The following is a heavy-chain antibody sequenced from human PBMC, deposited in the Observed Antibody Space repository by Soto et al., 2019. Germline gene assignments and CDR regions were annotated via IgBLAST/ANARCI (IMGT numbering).Heavy chain of an antibody. V-gene: IGHV1-69*08. CDR3: ARDQSAAGTGWFDP. CDR1: GGTFSSYT. CDR2: IIPILGIA. J-gene: IGHJ5*02. Sequence: QVQLVQSGAEVKKPGSSVKVSCKASGGTFSSYTISWVRPAPGQGLEWMGRIIPILGIANYAQKFQGRVTITADKSTSTAYMELSSLRSEDTAVYYCARDQSAAGTGWFDPWGQGTLVTVSS. D-gene: IGHD6-13*01.